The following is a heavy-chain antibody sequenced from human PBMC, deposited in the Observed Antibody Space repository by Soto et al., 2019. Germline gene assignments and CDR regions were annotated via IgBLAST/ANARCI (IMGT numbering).Heavy chain of an antibody. Sequence: PGGSLRLSCAGSGFTFSTYAMSWVRQAPGKGLEWVAGIWSVGSNKYYADSVKGLFTISRDNSKNTLYLQMNSLRAEDTAVYYCAREFWSGPFDYWGQGTLVTVS. J-gene: IGHJ4*02. CDR1: GFTFSTYA. CDR2: IWSVGSNK. D-gene: IGHD3-3*01. CDR3: AREFWSGPFDY. V-gene: IGHV3-33*08.